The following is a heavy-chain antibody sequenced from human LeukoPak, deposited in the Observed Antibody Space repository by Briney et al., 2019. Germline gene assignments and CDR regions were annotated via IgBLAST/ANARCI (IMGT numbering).Heavy chain of an antibody. D-gene: IGHD3-3*01. V-gene: IGHV3-53*01. Sequence: GSLRLSCAASGFTVSSNYMSWVRQAPGKGLEWVSVIYSGGSTYYADSVKGRFTISRDNSKNTLYLQMNSLRAEDTAVYYCAVYDFGSGSYFDYWGQGTLVTVSS. J-gene: IGHJ4*02. CDR1: GFTVSSNY. CDR3: AVYDFGSGSYFDY. CDR2: IYSGGST.